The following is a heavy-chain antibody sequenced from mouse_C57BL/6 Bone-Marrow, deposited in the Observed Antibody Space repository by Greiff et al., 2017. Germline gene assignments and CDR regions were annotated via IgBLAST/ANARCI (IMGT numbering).Heavy chain of an antibody. J-gene: IGHJ1*03. CDR2: ISSGSSTI. CDR1: GFTFSDYG. D-gene: IGHD1-1*01. V-gene: IGHV5-17*01. CDR3: ARNNGSSFRYFDV. Sequence: EVKVVESGGGLVKPGGFLKLSCAASGFTFSDYGMHWVRQAPEKGLAWVAYISSGSSTIYYADTVKGRFTISRDNAKNTLFLQMTSLRSEDTAMYYCARNNGSSFRYFDVWGTGTTVTVSS.